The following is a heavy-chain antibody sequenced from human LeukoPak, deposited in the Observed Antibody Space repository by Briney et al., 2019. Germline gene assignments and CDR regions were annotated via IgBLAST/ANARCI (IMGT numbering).Heavy chain of an antibody. V-gene: IGHV3-21*01. CDR1: GFTFSSYT. D-gene: IGHD5-18*01. CDR3: AGETAYTAMAYWYFDL. Sequence: GGSLRLSCAASGFTFSSYTMNWVRQAPGKGLEWVSSISTSSNYIYYADSVRGRFTISRDNAKNSLYLQMNSLRAEDTAVYYCAGETAYTAMAYWYFDLWGRGTLVTVSS. J-gene: IGHJ2*01. CDR2: ISTSSNYI.